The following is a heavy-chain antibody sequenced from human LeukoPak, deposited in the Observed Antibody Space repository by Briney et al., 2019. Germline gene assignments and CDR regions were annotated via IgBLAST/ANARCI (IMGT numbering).Heavy chain of an antibody. CDR1: GGSISGYY. J-gene: IGHJ5*02. CDR3: AREGTVRWFDP. D-gene: IGHD1-14*01. Sequence: SETLSLTCSVSGGSISGYYWTWIRQTPGKGLEWIGYSHDSGSTHYNPSLKSRVSISIDKSKSEFSLKLRSATAADTALYYCAREGTVRWFDPWGQGTLVTVYS. CDR2: SHDSGST. V-gene: IGHV4-59*01.